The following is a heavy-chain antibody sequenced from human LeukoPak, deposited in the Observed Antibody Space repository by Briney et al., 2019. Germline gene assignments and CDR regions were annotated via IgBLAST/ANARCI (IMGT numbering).Heavy chain of an antibody. V-gene: IGHV1-2*02. CDR3: ARDRIETGYYYYYYVDV. CDR2: INPNSGGT. CDR1: GYTFTGYY. D-gene: IGHD1-1*01. Sequence: ASVKVSCKASGYTFTGYYMHWVRQAPGQGLEWMGWINPNSGGTNYAQKFQGRVTMTRDTSISTAYMELSRLRSDDTAVYYCARDRIETGYYYYYYVDVWGKGTTVTISS. J-gene: IGHJ6*03.